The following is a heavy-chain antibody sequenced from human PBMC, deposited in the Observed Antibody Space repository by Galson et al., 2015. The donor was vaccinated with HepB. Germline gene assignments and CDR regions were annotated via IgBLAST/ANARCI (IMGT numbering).Heavy chain of an antibody. CDR3: ARDGGSGSGLFLYYYTMDV. CDR1: GFTFSGYG. D-gene: IGHD3-22*01. CDR2: IRYDGSKK. V-gene: IGHV3-33*01. Sequence: SLRLSCAASGFTFSGYGMHWVRQTPGKGLEWVAVIRYDGSKKYYADSVKGRFTISRDNSKNTLSLQMNSLRAEDTAVYYCARDGGSGSGLFLYYYTMDVWGQGTTVTVSS. J-gene: IGHJ6*02.